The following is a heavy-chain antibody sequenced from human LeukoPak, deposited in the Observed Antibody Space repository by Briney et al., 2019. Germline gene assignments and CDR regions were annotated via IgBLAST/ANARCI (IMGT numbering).Heavy chain of an antibody. Sequence: PSETLSLTCTVSPDSTTSNFWSWVRQPPGKGLEWIGEIHRSGSTNYNPSLQSRVTISVDTSKNQFSLKLTSVTAADTAVYYCAGFYGTTDYWGQGTLVTVSS. CDR2: IHRSGST. D-gene: IGHD2/OR15-2a*01. J-gene: IGHJ4*02. V-gene: IGHV4-4*09. CDR1: PDSTTSNF. CDR3: AGFYGTTDY.